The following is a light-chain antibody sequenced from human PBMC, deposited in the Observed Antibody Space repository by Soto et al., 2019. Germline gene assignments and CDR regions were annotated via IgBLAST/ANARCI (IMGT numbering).Light chain of an antibody. V-gene: IGLV2-14*01. J-gene: IGLJ3*02. Sequence: QSALTQPASVSGSPGQSITISCTGTSSDVGGYNFVSWYQQHPGKAPKLMIYDVSNWPSGVSNRFSGSKSGNTASLTISGLQAEDEAHYYCTSYTSSNTWVFGGGTKLTAL. CDR2: DVS. CDR1: SSDVGGYNF. CDR3: TSYTSSNTWV.